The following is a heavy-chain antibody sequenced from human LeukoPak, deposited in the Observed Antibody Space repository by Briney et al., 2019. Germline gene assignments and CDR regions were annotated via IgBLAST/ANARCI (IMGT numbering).Heavy chain of an antibody. CDR3: GRGDYYGLDV. CDR1: GFTLSSYG. V-gene: IGHV3-30*03. Sequence: PGRSLRLSCAASGFTLSSYGMHWVRQAPGKGLEWVAVISNDGSNKNYADSVKGRFTISRDNSKNTLDLQMNSLRPEDTAVYYCGRGDYYGLDVWGQGTTVTVSS. CDR2: ISNDGSNK. J-gene: IGHJ6*02.